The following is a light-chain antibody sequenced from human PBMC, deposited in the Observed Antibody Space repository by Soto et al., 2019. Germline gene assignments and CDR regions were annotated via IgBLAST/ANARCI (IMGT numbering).Light chain of an antibody. CDR2: STN. V-gene: IGLV8-61*01. J-gene: IGLJ3*02. CDR3: VLYMGSGISV. CDR1: SGSVSTNYY. Sequence: QTVVTQEPSFSVSPGGTVTLTCGLTSGSVSTNYYPSWYQQTPGQAPRTLIYSTNTRSPGVPDRFSGSILGNKAALTITGAQADDDSDYYCVLYMGSGISVFGGGTQLTVL.